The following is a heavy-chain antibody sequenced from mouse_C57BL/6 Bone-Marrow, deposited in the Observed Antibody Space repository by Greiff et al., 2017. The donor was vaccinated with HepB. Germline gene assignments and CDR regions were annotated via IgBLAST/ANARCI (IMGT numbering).Heavy chain of an antibody. CDR3: ARNAPLGCITGVPYWYFDV. CDR1: GFSLTSYA. Sequence: VQLMESGPGLVAPSQSLSITCTVSGFSLTSYAISWVRQPPGKGLEWLGVIWTGGGTNYNSALKSRLSISKDNSKSHIFLKMNSLQTDDTARYYCARNAPLGCITGVPYWYFDVWGTGTTVTVSS. D-gene: IGHD1-1*01. J-gene: IGHJ1*03. V-gene: IGHV2-9-1*01. CDR2: IWTGGGT.